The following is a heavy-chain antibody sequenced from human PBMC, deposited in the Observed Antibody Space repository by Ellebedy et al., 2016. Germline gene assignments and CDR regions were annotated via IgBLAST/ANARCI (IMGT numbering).Heavy chain of an antibody. J-gene: IGHJ4*02. Sequence: GESLKISXAASGFTFSSYGMHWVRQAPGKGLEWVAVISYDGSNKYYADSVKGRFTISRDNSKNTLYLQMNSLRAEDTAVYYCARLPFVVMTPDYWGQGTLVTVSP. CDR3: ARLPFVVMTPDY. D-gene: IGHD2-21*02. V-gene: IGHV3-30*03. CDR2: ISYDGSNK. CDR1: GFTFSSYG.